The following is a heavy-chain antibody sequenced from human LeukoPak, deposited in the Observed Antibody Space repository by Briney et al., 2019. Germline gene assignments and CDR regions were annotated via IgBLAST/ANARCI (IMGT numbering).Heavy chain of an antibody. Sequence: ASVKVSCKASGYTFTGYYMHWVRQAPGQGLEWMGWINPNSGGTNYAQKFQGRVTMTRDTSISTAYMELSRLRSDDTAVYYCARGLPDSRGRGPDLVYFDYWGQGTLVTVSS. CDR2: INPNSGGT. CDR3: ARGLPDSRGRGPDLVYFDY. V-gene: IGHV1-2*02. D-gene: IGHD3-10*01. CDR1: GYTFTGYY. J-gene: IGHJ4*02.